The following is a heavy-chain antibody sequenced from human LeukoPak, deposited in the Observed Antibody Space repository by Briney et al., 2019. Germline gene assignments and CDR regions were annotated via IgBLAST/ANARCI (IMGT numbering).Heavy chain of an antibody. D-gene: IGHD3-3*01. CDR2: INPNSGGT. V-gene: IGHV1-2*02. Sequence: ASVKVSCKASGYTFTGYYMHWVRQAPGQGLEWMGWINPNSGGTNYAQKFQGRVTMTRDTSISTAYIELSRLRSDDTAVYYCARTYYDFWSGFGDQSFDYWGQGTLVTVSS. CDR1: GYTFTGYY. J-gene: IGHJ4*02. CDR3: ARTYYDFWSGFGDQSFDY.